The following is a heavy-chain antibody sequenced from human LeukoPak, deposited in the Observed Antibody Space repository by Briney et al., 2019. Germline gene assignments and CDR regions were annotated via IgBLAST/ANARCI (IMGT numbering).Heavy chain of an antibody. J-gene: IGHJ4*02. CDR3: AKDGESGIQYTQGYFDY. V-gene: IGHV3-30*02. CDR1: GFSFSDYA. CDR2: IRYDGSNK. Sequence: PGGSLRLSCAASGFSFSDYAIYWVRQTPGKGLEWVAFIRYDGSNKIYADSVKGRFTISRDNSCNTVYLQMTGLGAEDTAVYCCAKDGESGIQYTQGYFDYWGQGTLVTVSS. D-gene: IGHD1-1*01.